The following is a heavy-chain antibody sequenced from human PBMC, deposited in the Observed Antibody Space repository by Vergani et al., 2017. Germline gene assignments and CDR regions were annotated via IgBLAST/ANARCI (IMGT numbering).Heavy chain of an antibody. CDR1: GGTFSSYA. Sequence: QVQLVQSGAEVKKPGSSVKVSCKASGGTFSSYAISWVRQAPGQGLEWMGRIIPIFGTANYAQKFQGRVTITADESTSTAYMELSSLRSEDTAVYYCARCFSWVYYDSSGYSNPDAFDIWGQGTMVTVSS. CDR2: IIPIFGTA. D-gene: IGHD3-22*01. V-gene: IGHV1-69*13. CDR3: ARCFSWVYYDSSGYSNPDAFDI. J-gene: IGHJ3*02.